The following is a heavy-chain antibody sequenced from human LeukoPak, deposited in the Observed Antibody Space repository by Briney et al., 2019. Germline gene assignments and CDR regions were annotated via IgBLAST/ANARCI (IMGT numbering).Heavy chain of an antibody. CDR3: ARVRLSVDY. Sequence: SETLSLTCTVSGGSISSSSYYWGWIRQPPGKGLEWIGSIYYSVSTYYNPSLKSRVTISVDTSKNQFSLKLSSVTAADTAVYYCARVRLSVDYWGQGTLVTVSS. CDR1: GGSISSSSYY. D-gene: IGHD2/OR15-2a*01. J-gene: IGHJ4*02. CDR2: IYYSVST. V-gene: IGHV4-39*07.